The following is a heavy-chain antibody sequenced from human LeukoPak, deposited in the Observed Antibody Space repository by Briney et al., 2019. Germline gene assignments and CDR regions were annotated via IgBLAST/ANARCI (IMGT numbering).Heavy chain of an antibody. CDR3: ARSIPAADFDY. CDR2: INSDGSST. Sequence: PGGSLRLSCAASGFTFSSYWMHWVRQAPGKGLVWVSRINSDGSSTSYADSVKGRFTISRDNAKNTLYLQMNSLRAEDTAVYYCARSIPAADFDYWGQGTLVTVSS. J-gene: IGHJ4*02. D-gene: IGHD2-2*01. V-gene: IGHV3-74*01. CDR1: GFTFSSYW.